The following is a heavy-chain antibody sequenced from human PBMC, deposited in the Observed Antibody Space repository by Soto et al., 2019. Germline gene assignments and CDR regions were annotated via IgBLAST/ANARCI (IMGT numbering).Heavy chain of an antibody. V-gene: IGHV3-23*01. D-gene: IGHD3-3*01. J-gene: IGHJ4*01. CDR2: IGSGGAT. CDR3: AKDGQDSWSGPFEH. Sequence: GSLRRSCAASGFSFSSDAMSWVRQAPGKGLEWVSVIGSGGATYYADSVKGRFTISRDNSKNTLYLEMNNLRAEDTAVYYCAKDGQDSWSGPFEHWGQGTLVTVSS. CDR1: GFSFSSDA.